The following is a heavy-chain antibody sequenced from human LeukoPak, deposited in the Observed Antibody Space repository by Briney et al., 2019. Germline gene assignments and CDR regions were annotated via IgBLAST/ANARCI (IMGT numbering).Heavy chain of an antibody. CDR1: GFTFDTYW. CDR2: IHRDGNNI. CDR3: ARGLRDRHGMDV. V-gene: IGHV3-74*01. Sequence: GGSLRLSCVASGFTFDTYWMHWVRQAPGKGLVWVSRIHRDGNNINYADFVQGRFTVSRDNAKNTLYLQMHSLRVEDTAMYYCARGLRDRHGMDVWGQGTTVTVSS. J-gene: IGHJ6*02.